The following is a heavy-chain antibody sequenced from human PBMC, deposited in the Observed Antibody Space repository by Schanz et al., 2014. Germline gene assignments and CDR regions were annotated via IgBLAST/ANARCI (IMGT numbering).Heavy chain of an antibody. CDR3: ARGGGPEDVFDI. CDR2: FIPILDVG. D-gene: IGHD2-15*01. V-gene: IGHV1-69*02. CDR1: GGTFSSYT. Sequence: QLQLVQSGAEVKKPGSSVKVSCKLSGGTFSSYTISWVRQARGQGLEWVGRFIPILDVGNYAQQFQGRVTFTADKSTSTAFMELSSLRSDDTSVYYCARGGGPEDVFDIWGQGTILTVSS. J-gene: IGHJ3*02.